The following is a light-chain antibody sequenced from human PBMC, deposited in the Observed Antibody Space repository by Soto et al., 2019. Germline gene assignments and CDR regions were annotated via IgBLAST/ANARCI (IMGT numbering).Light chain of an antibody. CDR3: HQRNK. V-gene: IGKV3D-20*02. CDR1: QSVSSSS. CDR2: GAS. Sequence: ETLLTQSPGTLSLSPGERATLSCRASQSVSSSSLAWYQQRPGQAPRLLIYGASTRATGIPDRFSGSRSGTDFTLTISSLEPEDFAVYFCHQRNKFGQGTRLEI. J-gene: IGKJ5*01.